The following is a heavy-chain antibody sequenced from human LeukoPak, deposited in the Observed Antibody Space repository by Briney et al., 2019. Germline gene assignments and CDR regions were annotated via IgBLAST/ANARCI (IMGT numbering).Heavy chain of an antibody. D-gene: IGHD3-9*01. CDR1: GFTFSSYA. CDR2: ISGSGGST. V-gene: IGHV3-23*01. CDR3: AKDRPYYDILTGYAYDAFDI. J-gene: IGHJ3*02. Sequence: GGSLRLSCAASGFTFSSYAMSWVRQAPGKGLEWVSAISGSGGSTYYADSVKGRFTISRDNSKNTLYLQMNSLRAEDTAVYYCAKDRPYYDILTGYAYDAFDIWGQGTMVTVSS.